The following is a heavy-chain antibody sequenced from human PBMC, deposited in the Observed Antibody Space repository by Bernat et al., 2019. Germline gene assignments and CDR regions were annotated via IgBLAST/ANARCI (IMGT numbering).Heavy chain of an antibody. Sequence: EVQLVESGGGLVQPGGSLRLSCAASGFTFSSYAMHWVRQAPGKGLEYVSAISSNGGSTYYANSVKGRFTISRDNSKNTLYLQMGSLRAEDMAVYYCARDSGYCSGGSCYSDYWGQGTLVTVSS. D-gene: IGHD2-15*01. CDR3: ARDSGYCSGGSCYSDY. CDR2: ISSNGGST. J-gene: IGHJ4*02. CDR1: GFTFSSYA. V-gene: IGHV3-64*01.